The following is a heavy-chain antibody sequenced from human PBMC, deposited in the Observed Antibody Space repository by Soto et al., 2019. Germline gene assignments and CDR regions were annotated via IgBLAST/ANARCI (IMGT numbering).Heavy chain of an antibody. CDR1: GGSISSYY. CDR3: ARGHYDFWSGYFATIDY. Sequence: SETLSLTCTVSGGSISSYYWSWIRQPPGKGLEWIGYMHNSGSTKYNPSLKSRVTILADTSKNQFSLKLSSVTAADSAVYYCARGHYDFWSGYFATIDYWGQGTLVTVSS. J-gene: IGHJ4*02. V-gene: IGHV4-59*08. D-gene: IGHD3-3*01. CDR2: MHNSGST.